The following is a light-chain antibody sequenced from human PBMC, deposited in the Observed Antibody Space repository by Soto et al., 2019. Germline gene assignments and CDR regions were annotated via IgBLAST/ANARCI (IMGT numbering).Light chain of an antibody. Sequence: QSVLTQPPSVSAAPGQKVTISCSGSSANIGGNSVSWYQQLPGTAPKLLIYDDNKRPLGIHDRFSCSKSGTSATLGITGFQTGDEADYYCGPWDSNLSAYVFGTGTKGTVL. CDR2: DDN. V-gene: IGLV1-51*01. CDR1: SANIGGNS. J-gene: IGLJ1*01. CDR3: GPWDSNLSAYV.